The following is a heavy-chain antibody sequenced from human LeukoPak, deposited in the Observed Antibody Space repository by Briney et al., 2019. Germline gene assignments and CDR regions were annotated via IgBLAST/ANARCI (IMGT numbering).Heavy chain of an antibody. Sequence: GGSLRLSCAASGFTFSSYSMNWVRQAPGKGLEWVSSISSSSSYIYYADSVKGRFTISRDNANNSLYLQMNSLRAEDTAVYYCARDQYGDYAFDYWGQGTLVTVSS. CDR1: GFTFSSYS. CDR2: ISSSSSYI. CDR3: ARDQYGDYAFDY. J-gene: IGHJ4*02. D-gene: IGHD4-17*01. V-gene: IGHV3-21*01.